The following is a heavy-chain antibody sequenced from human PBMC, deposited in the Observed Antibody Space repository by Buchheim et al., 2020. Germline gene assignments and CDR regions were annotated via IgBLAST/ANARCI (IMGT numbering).Heavy chain of an antibody. V-gene: IGHV3-30*18. Sequence: QVQLVESGGGVVQPGRSLRLSCAASGFTFSSYGMHWVRQAPGKGLEWVAVISYDGSNKYYADSVKGRFTISRANSKNTLYLQMNSLRAEDTAVYYCAKTYYYGSGSYYPPDYWGQGTL. CDR1: GFTFSSYG. CDR3: AKTYYYGSGSYYPPDY. CDR2: ISYDGSNK. D-gene: IGHD3-10*01. J-gene: IGHJ4*02.